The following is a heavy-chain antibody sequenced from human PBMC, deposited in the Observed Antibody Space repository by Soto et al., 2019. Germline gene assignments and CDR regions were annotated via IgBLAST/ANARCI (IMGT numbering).Heavy chain of an antibody. D-gene: IGHD3-16*01. Sequence: VKVSCKASGYTVTSYDITWVLQATGQGLEWMGWMNPNSGKTGYANKFQGRVTMTRDASTSTAHLELSSLTSEDTAVYYCARMASFGTLNWFDPWGQGTLVTVSS. CDR3: ARMASFGTLNWFDP. J-gene: IGHJ5*02. CDR1: GYTVTSYD. CDR2: MNPNSGKT. V-gene: IGHV1-8*01.